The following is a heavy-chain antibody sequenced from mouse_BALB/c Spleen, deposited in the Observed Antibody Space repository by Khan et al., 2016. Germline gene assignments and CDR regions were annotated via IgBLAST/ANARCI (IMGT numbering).Heavy chain of an antibody. CDR2: ISYSGTT. V-gene: IGHV3-2*02. Sequence: EVQLQESGPGLVKPSQSLSLTCTVIGYSITSDYAWNWIRQFPGNKLEWMGYISYSGTTTYNPSLKSRISITRDTSKNQLLLQLISVTTEATATYSCAGSLDAIVYWGQGLSVTVSS. CDR1: GYSITSDYA. CDR3: AGSLDAIVY. J-gene: IGHJ4*01.